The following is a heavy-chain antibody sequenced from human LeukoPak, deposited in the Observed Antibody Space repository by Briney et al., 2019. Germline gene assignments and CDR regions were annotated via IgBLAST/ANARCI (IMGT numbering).Heavy chain of an antibody. CDR1: GFTFSSYV. D-gene: IGHD3-9*01. CDR3: AKGGSDWFGNYVNY. J-gene: IGHJ4*02. V-gene: IGHV3-23*01. CDR2: FGGSGGGT. Sequence: PGGSLRLSCAASGFTFSSYVMTWVRQAPGKGLEWVSAFGGSGGGTYYADSVKGRFTISRDNSKNTLYLQMNGLRAEDTAVYYCAKGGSDWFGNYVNYWGQGTLVTVSS.